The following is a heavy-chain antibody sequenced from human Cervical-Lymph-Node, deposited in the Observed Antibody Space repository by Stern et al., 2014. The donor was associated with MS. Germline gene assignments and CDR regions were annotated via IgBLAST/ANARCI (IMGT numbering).Heavy chain of an antibody. D-gene: IGHD4-23*01. Sequence: VQLVESGGGVVQPGRSLRLSCAASGFTFGNYAMHWVRQAPGKGLEWVAVMSYDGSYKYYADSVKGRFPISRDISKNTLYLQMNSLRADDTAVYYCARDWANYGGNPPQHWGQGTLVTVSS. CDR1: GFTFGNYA. V-gene: IGHV3-30*04. CDR2: MSYDGSYK. CDR3: ARDWANYGGNPPQH. J-gene: IGHJ1*01.